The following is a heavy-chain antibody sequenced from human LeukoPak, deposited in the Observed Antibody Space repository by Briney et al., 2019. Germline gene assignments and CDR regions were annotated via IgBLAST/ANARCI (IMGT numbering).Heavy chain of an antibody. V-gene: IGHV1-2*02. J-gene: IGHJ5*02. Sequence: GASVKVSCEASGYTFTDYSIHWVRQAPGQGLEWMGRINPNSGGTNFAQNFQGRVTMTRDTSINTVYMEVSRLRSDDTAVYYCARDLSDNWFDPWGQGTLVTVSS. CDR2: INPNSGGT. D-gene: IGHD1-26*01. CDR3: ARDLSDNWFDP. CDR1: GYTFTDYS.